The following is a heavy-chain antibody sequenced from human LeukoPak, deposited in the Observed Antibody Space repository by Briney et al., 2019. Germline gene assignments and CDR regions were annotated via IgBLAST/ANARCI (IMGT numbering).Heavy chain of an antibody. CDR2: MNPNSGNT. CDR1: GYTFTSYD. V-gene: IGHV1-8*03. Sequence: GASVKVSCKASGYTFTSYDINWVRQATGQGLEWMGWMNPNSGNTGYAQEFQGRVTITRNTSISTAYMELSSLRSEDTAVYYCASTSGYSHGAFDYWGQGTLVTVSS. D-gene: IGHD5-18*01. J-gene: IGHJ4*02. CDR3: ASTSGYSHGAFDY.